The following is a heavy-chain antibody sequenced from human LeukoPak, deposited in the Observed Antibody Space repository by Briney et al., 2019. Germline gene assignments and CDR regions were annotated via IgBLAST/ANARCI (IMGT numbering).Heavy chain of an antibody. J-gene: IGHJ5*02. CDR1: GYTFTGYY. Sequence: ASVKVSCKASGYTFTGYYMHWVRQAPGQGLEWMGWINPNSGGTNYAQKFRGRVTMTRDTSISTAYMELSRLRSDDTAVYYCARDLSYDYGDYGWFDPWGQGTLVTVSS. V-gene: IGHV1-2*02. D-gene: IGHD4-17*01. CDR2: INPNSGGT. CDR3: ARDLSYDYGDYGWFDP.